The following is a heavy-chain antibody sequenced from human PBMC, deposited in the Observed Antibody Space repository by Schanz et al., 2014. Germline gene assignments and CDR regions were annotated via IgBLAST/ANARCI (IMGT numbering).Heavy chain of an antibody. CDR1: ELTLSTHA. CDR2: VTTGGGA. D-gene: IGHD3-3*01. J-gene: IGHJ6*02. V-gene: IGHV3-23*01. CDR3: AKNWKDDQKVVRPGWSDGMDV. Sequence: LESGGTLVQPGGCLRLSCAGSELTLSTHAMTWVRQAPGKGLEWVSTVTTGGGAFYADSVKGRFTVSRDNSKNMLFLQMNSLRVEDTAIYYCAKNWKDDQKVVRPGWSDGMDVWGQGTTVTVSS.